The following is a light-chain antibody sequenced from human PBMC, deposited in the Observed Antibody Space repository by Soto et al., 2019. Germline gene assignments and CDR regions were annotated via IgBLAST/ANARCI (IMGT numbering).Light chain of an antibody. J-gene: IGKJ4*01. CDR1: QTVGNS. CDR3: QQRYDWPLT. V-gene: IGKV3-11*01. CDR2: DAS. Sequence: EIVLTQSPATLSLSPGERSTLSYRSSQTVGNSLAWYQQKRGQAPRLLINDASNRATGIPGRFSGSGSGTDFTLTISSLEPEDFAVYYCQQRYDWPLTFGGGTKVDIK.